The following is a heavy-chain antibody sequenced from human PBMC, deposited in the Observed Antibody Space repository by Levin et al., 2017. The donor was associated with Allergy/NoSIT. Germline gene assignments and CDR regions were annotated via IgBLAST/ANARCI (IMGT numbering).Heavy chain of an antibody. CDR3: VESSGWHTSDYFDY. D-gene: IGHD6-19*01. J-gene: IGHJ4*02. CDR2: VRSETDGGAI. V-gene: IGHV3-15*01. Sequence: GGSLRLSCAASGFTFSNAWMSWVRQAPGKGLEWVGRVRSETDGGAIDYAAPVKGRFTISRDDSKNTLYLQMNSLKTEDTAVYYCVESSGWHTSDYFDYWGQGTLVTVSS. CDR1: GFTFSNAW.